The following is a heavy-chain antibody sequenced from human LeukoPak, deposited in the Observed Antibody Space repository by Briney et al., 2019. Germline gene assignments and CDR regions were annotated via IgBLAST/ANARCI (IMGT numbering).Heavy chain of an antibody. J-gene: IGHJ4*02. CDR2: ITGSGGNT. CDR1: RFTFSNYA. V-gene: IGHV3-23*01. CDR3: AKWGDFDVLTGYYVPDF. D-gene: IGHD3-9*01. Sequence: VGSLRLSCAASRFTFSNYAMRWVRQAPGKGLEWVSAITGSGGNTYYADSLKGRFTISRDNSKNTLYLQMNSLRDEDTAVYYCAKWGDFDVLTGYYVPDFWGQGTLVTVSS.